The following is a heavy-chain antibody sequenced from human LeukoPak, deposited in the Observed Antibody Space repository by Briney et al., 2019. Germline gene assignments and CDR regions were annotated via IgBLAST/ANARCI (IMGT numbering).Heavy chain of an antibody. CDR2: ISGSGAGT. CDR3: AKAVRFLEWLLSGAFDY. Sequence: GGSLRLSCAASGFTFRSYAMSWVRQAPGKGLEWVSIISGSGAGTYYEDSVKGRFTISRDNSKNTLYLRMNSLRAEDTAVYYCAKAVRFLEWLLSGAFDYWGQGTLVTVSS. CDR1: GFTFRSYA. J-gene: IGHJ4*02. D-gene: IGHD3-3*01. V-gene: IGHV3-23*01.